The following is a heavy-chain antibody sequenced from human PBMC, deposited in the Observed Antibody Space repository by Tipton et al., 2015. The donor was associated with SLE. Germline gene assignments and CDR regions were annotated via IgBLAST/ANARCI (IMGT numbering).Heavy chain of an antibody. V-gene: IGHV4-61*02. CDR2: IYNSGIT. D-gene: IGHD3-3*01. J-gene: IGHJ5*02. Sequence: TLSLTCTVSGDSFSSGSSSWNWVRQPAGKGLEWIGLIYNSGITNYNPSLQSRVTLSVDMSKNQFSLRLSSVTAADTGVYYCAREGKRFLEWYSGGWFDPWGQGTLVIVPS. CDR1: GDSFSSGSSS. CDR3: AREGKRFLEWYSGGWFDP.